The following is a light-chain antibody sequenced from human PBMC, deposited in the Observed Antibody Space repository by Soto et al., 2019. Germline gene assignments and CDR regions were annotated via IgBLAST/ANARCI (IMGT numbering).Light chain of an antibody. CDR2: RNT. J-gene: IGLJ2*01. CDR3: SAWDDSLNGVV. Sequence: QSVLTQPPSASGTPGQTIAISCSGGSSNIGSHTVNWYQQLPGTAPTLLIYRNTQRPSAVPDHCSGSKSGTSASLAISGLQSEYEGDYYCSAWDDSLNGVVFGGGTKLTVL. V-gene: IGLV1-44*01. CDR1: SSNIGSHT.